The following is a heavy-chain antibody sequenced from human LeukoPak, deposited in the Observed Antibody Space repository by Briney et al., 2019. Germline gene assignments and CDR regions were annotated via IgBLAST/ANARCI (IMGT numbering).Heavy chain of an antibody. D-gene: IGHD5-12*01. V-gene: IGHV7-4-1*02. CDR1: GGTFSSYA. CDR3: ASSGYDEYYYYGMDV. Sequence: GASAKVSCKASGGTFSSYAISWVRQAPGQGLEWMGWINTNTGNPTYAQGFTGRFVFSLDTSVSTAYLQISSLKAEDTAVYYCASSGYDEYYYYGMDVWGQGTTVTVSS. CDR2: INTNTGNP. J-gene: IGHJ6*02.